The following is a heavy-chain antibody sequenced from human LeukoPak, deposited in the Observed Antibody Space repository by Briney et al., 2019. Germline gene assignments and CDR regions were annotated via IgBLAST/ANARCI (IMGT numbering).Heavy chain of an antibody. CDR3: ATPYDFWSGYLVY. CDR1: GYTLTELS. D-gene: IGHD3-3*01. J-gene: IGHJ4*02. CDR2: FDPEDGET. V-gene: IGHV1-24*01. Sequence: GASVKVSCKVSGYTLTELSMHWVRRAPGKGLEWMGGFDPEDGETIYAQKFQGRVTMTEDTSTDTAYMELSSLRSEDTAVYYCATPYDFWSGYLVYWGQGTLVTVSP.